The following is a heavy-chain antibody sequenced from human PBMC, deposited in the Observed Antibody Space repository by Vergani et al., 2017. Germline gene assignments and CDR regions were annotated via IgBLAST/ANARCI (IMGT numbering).Heavy chain of an antibody. J-gene: IGHJ3*02. CDR3: ARGLGAAGWYDALNI. V-gene: IGHV1-69*13. Sequence: QVQLVQSGSEVKKPGSSLKVSCKATGGSFGTYAINWVRQAPGQGLEWMGKMSLLLGTANYAQKFQGRVTLTADESTGTAFIEVSSLRTADTAVYDCARGLGAAGWYDALNIWGQGTLVTVSS. D-gene: IGHD6-13*01. CDR2: MSLLLGTA. CDR1: GGSFGTYA.